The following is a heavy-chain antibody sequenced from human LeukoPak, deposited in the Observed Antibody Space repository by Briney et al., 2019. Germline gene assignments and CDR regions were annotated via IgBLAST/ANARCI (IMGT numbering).Heavy chain of an antibody. Sequence: GGSLRLSCAASGFTFSSHWMHWARQGPGKGLVWVSRINGDETSTAYADSVKGRFTISRDNAKNTLYLQMNSLRAEDTAVYYCARDSVAFYDSSGYPLYYYYYGMDVWGQGTTVTVSS. CDR1: GFTFSSHW. CDR3: ARDSVAFYDSSGYPLYYYYYGMDV. J-gene: IGHJ6*02. D-gene: IGHD3-22*01. V-gene: IGHV3-74*01. CDR2: INGDETST.